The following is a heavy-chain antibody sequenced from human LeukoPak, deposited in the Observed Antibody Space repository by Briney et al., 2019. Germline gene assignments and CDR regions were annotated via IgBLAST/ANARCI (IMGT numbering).Heavy chain of an antibody. CDR3: ARAWVTNIQFYCDY. CDR1: GFTFSSYS. CDR2: ISSSSSYI. J-gene: IGHJ4*02. D-gene: IGHD4-17*01. Sequence: SGGSLRLSCAASGFTFSSYSMNWVRQAPGKGLEWVSSISSSSSYIYYAGSVKGRFTISRDNAKNSLYLQMNSLTAEDTAVYYCARAWVTNIQFYCDYWGQGTLVTVSS. V-gene: IGHV3-21*01.